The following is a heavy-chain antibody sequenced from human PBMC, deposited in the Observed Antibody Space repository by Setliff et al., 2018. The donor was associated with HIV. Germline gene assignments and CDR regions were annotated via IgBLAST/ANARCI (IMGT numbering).Heavy chain of an antibody. CDR1: GYTFTIYA. Sequence: ASVKVSCKASGYTFTIYAMNWVRQAPGQRLEWMGRIDTDNGYRRYSPKLQGRVTITKDTSANTAYMELRGLRSEDTAVYYCARWCAAAGCYPAIYHFDSWGQGTLVTVSS. D-gene: IGHD2-2*01. J-gene: IGHJ4*02. V-gene: IGHV1-3*04. CDR3: ARWCAAAGCYPAIYHFDS. CDR2: IDTDNGYR.